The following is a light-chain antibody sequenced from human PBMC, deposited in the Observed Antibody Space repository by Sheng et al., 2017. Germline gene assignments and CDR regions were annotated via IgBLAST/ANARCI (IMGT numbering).Light chain of an antibody. Sequence: EIVLTQSPGTLSLSPGERATLSCRASQSVSSNYLAWCQHKPGQAPRLLIYDASNRATGLPARFRGSGSGTDFTLTISSLEPEDFAVYYCQQYGSSPPYTFGQGTKLEI. V-gene: IGKV3-20*01. CDR2: DAS. CDR1: QSVSSNY. J-gene: IGKJ2*01. CDR3: QQYGSSPPYT.